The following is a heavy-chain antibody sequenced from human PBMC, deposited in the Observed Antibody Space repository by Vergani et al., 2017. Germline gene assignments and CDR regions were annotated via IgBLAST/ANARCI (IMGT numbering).Heavy chain of an antibody. V-gene: IGHV3-30*04. CDR3: ARPNRAAAGFRGGSAFDI. D-gene: IGHD6-13*01. CDR1: GFTFSSYA. J-gene: IGHJ3*02. CDR2: ISYDGSNK. Sequence: QVQLVESGGGVVQPGRSLRLSCAASGFTFSSYAMHWVRQAPGKGLEWVAVISYDGSNKYYADSVKGRFTISRDNSKNTLYLQMNSLRAEDTAVYYCARPNRAAAGFRGGSAFDIWGQGTMVTVSS.